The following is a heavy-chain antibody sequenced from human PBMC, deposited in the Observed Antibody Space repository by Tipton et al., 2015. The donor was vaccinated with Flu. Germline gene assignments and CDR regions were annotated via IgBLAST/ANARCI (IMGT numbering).Heavy chain of an antibody. Sequence: LSSYEMNWVRQTPGKGLEWLAFISRSGSNIHYADSVKGRLTISRDNAKNSVYLQMNSLRAEDTGVYYCARVMRWELLLDLWGQGTLVTVSS. J-gene: IGHJ5*02. D-gene: IGHD1-26*01. V-gene: IGHV3-48*03. CDR1: LSSYE. CDR2: ISRSGSNI. CDR3: ARVMRWELLLDL.